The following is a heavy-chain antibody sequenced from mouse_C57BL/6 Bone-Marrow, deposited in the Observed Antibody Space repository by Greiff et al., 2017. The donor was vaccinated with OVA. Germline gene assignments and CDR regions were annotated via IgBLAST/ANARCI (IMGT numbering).Heavy chain of an antibody. V-gene: IGHV2-2*01. D-gene: IGHD1-1*02. CDR1: GFSLTSYG. J-gene: IGHJ1*03. CDR3: ASLFFYCYGGGRYFDV. Sequence: QVQLQQSGPGLVQPSQSLSITCTVSGFSLTSYGVHWVRQSPGKGLEWLGVIWSGGRTDYNAAFISRLSISKDNSKSQVFFKLNRLQADDTAIYYCASLFFYCYGGGRYFDVWGTGTTVTVSS. CDR2: IWSGGRT.